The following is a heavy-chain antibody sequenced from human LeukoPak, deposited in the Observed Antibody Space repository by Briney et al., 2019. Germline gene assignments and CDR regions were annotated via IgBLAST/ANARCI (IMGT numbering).Heavy chain of an antibody. Sequence: PSETLSLTCAVHGQYFSGYYWSWVRQPPGKGVERLGEINHSGRTNYNPSLKSRVTISVYTSKTPFSLKLSSVTPAYTAVYYLPRVPNHYYDYVWGSYRGYYFDYWGQGTLVTVSS. D-gene: IGHD3-16*02. CDR2: INHSGRT. CDR1: GQYFSGYY. V-gene: IGHV4-34*01. J-gene: IGHJ4*02. CDR3: PRVPNHYYDYVWGSYRGYYFDY.